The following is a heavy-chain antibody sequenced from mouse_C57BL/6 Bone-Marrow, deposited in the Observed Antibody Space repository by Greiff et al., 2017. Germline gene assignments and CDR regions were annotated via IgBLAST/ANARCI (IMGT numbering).Heavy chain of an antibody. D-gene: IGHD1-1*01. CDR2: IDPSDSYT. Sequence: QVQLQQPGAELVMPGASVKLSCKASGYTFTSYWMHWVKQRPGQGLEWIGEIDPSDSYTNYNQKFKGKSTLTVDKSSSTAYMQLSSLTSDDSAVYYCARDYGSPYYCDYWGQGTTLAVSS. CDR3: ARDYGSPYYCDY. CDR1: GYTFTSYW. J-gene: IGHJ2*01. V-gene: IGHV1-69*01.